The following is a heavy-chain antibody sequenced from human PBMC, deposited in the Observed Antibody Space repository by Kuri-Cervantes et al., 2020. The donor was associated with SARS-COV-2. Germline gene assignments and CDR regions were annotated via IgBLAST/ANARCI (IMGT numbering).Heavy chain of an antibody. CDR1: GFTFDDYA. D-gene: IGHD6-6*01. CDR3: AKDIREQLVGGVGWFDP. J-gene: IGHJ5*02. CDR2: ISWNSGSI. V-gene: IGHV3-9*01. Sequence: GGSLRLSCAASGFTFDDYAMHWVRQAPGKGLEWVSGISWNSGSIGYADSVKGRFTTSRDNAKNSLYLQMNSLRAEDTALYYCAKDIREQLVGGVGWFDPWGQGTLVTVSS.